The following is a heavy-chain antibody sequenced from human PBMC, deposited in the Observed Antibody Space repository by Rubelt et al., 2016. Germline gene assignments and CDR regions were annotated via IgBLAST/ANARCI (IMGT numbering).Heavy chain of an antibody. CDR2: ISGSGGST. J-gene: IGHJ6*02. V-gene: IGHV3-23*01. CDR1: GFTFSSYA. D-gene: IGHD1-7*01. CDR3: ARGRELYYYGMDV. Sequence: RLSCAASGFTFSSYAMSWVRQAPGKGLEWVSAISGSGGSTYYADSVKGRFTISRDNSKNTLCLQMNSLRAEDTAVYYCARGRELYYYGMDVWGQGTTVTVSS.